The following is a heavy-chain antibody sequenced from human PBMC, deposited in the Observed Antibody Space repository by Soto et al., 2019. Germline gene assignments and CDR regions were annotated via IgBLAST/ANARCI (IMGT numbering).Heavy chain of an antibody. Sequence: EVQLLESGGGLVQPGGSLRLSCAASGFIFTNYAMSWVRQAPGKGLAWVSGISGSGGSTYYADSVKGRFTISRDNSKNTLYLQMNSLRAEDTAVYYCAKDRKSGSGWYWDYWGQGTLATVSS. D-gene: IGHD6-19*01. CDR1: GFIFTNYA. J-gene: IGHJ4*02. CDR2: ISGSGGST. CDR3: AKDRKSGSGWYWDY. V-gene: IGHV3-23*01.